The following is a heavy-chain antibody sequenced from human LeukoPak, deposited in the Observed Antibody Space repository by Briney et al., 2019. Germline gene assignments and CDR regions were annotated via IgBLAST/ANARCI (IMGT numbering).Heavy chain of an antibody. J-gene: IGHJ3*01. D-gene: IGHD3-10*01. CDR1: GGSISGSSYY. CDR3: ARSAVKFGAFDV. CDR2: IYYTGIT. V-gene: IGHV4-39*02. Sequence: SETLPLTCTVSGGSISGSSYYWDWIRQPPGTGLEWIGSIYYTGITYSNPSLENRVTISVDTSKNHFSLKVTSVTAADTAVYFCARSAVKFGAFDVWGQGTTVTVSS.